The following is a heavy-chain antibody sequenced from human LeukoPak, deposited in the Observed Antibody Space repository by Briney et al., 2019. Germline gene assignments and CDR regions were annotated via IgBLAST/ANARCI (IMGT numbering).Heavy chain of an antibody. J-gene: IGHJ4*02. CDR3: AKPARTDYADY. V-gene: IGHV3-23*01. CDR2: ISGSGGRT. CDR1: GFTFSNYA. Sequence: PGGSLRLPCAASGFTFSNYAMNWVRQAPGKGLEWVSAISGSGGRTYYADSVKGRFTISRDNSKNTLYLKMTSLRAADTAVYYCAKPARTDYADYWGQGTLVTVSS. D-gene: IGHD1-14*01.